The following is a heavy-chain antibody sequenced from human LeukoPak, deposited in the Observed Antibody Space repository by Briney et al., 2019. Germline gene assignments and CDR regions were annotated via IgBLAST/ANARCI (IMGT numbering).Heavy chain of an antibody. V-gene: IGHV4-59*01. Sequence: SQTLSLTCTVSGGSISGYYWSWIRQPPGKGLEWIGYIYYSGSTKYNPSLKSRVTMSVDTSRNQFSLKLSSVTAADTAVYYCARGGLENGYHSNDGFDIWGQGTMVTVSS. CDR2: IYYSGST. CDR3: ARGGLENGYHSNDGFDI. J-gene: IGHJ3*02. CDR1: GGSISGYY. D-gene: IGHD3-22*01.